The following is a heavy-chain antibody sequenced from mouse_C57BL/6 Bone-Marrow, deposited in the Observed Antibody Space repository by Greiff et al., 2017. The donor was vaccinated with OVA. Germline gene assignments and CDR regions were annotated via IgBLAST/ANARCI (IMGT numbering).Heavy chain of an antibody. D-gene: IGHD2-2*01. CDR3: TRVGSTMVTTGFAY. V-gene: IGHV1-15*01. J-gene: IGHJ3*01. CDR1: GYTFTDYE. CDR2: IDPETGGT. Sequence: VQLQQSGAELVRPGASVTLSCKASGYTFTDYEMHWVKQTPVHGLEWIGAIDPETGGTAYNQKFKGKAILTADKSSSTAYMELRSLTSEDSAVYYCTRVGSTMVTTGFAYWGQGTLVTVSA.